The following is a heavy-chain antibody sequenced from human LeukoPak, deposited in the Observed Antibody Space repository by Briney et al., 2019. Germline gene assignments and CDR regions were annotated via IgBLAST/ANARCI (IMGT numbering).Heavy chain of an antibody. CDR1: GGSISSSSYY. CDR2: IYYSGST. D-gene: IGHD2-15*01. J-gene: IGHJ6*02. CDR3: ARENYCSGGSCYSGMDV. V-gene: IGHV4-39*07. Sequence: SETLSLTCTVSGGSISSSSYYWGWIRQPPGKGLEWIGSIYYSGSTYHNPSLRSRVSISLDTSKNHFSLKLSSVTAADTAVYYCARENYCSGGSCYSGMDVWGQGTTVTVSS.